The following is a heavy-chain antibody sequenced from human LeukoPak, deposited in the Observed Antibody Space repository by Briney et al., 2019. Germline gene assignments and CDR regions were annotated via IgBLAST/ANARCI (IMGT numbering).Heavy chain of an antibody. CDR3: ARSDLATITAGPFEY. D-gene: IGHD5-12*01. J-gene: IGHJ4*02. CDR1: GYTFSTYG. Sequence: ASVKVSCKASGYTFSTYGITWVRQARGQGLEWMGWISGHQGNTKYAQNFQGRVTMTIDTSTSTAYMDLRSLRSDDTAIYFCARSDLATITAGPFEYWGQGTLVAVSS. CDR2: ISGHQGNT. V-gene: IGHV1-18*01.